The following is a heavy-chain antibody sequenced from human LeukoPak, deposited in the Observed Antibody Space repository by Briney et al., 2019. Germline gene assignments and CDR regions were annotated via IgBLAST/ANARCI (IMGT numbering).Heavy chain of an antibody. CDR3: ARDACSSTICQAGGNWFDP. CDR1: GYTFTSYY. V-gene: IGHV1-46*01. CDR2: INPSGGSR. Sequence: ASVKVSCKASGYTFTSYYMHWVRQAPGQGLEWMGTINPSGGSRSYAQKFQGRVTMTRDTSTSTVYMELSSLRSEDTAVYFCARDACSSTICQAGGNWFDPWGQGTLVIVS. D-gene: IGHD2-2*01. J-gene: IGHJ5*02.